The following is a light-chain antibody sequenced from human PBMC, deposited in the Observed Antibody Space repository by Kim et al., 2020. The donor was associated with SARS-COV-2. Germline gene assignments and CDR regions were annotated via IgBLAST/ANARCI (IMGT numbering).Light chain of an antibody. V-gene: IGLV3-1*01. CDR1: KLGGKF. J-gene: IGLJ2*01. Sequence: SYELTQPPSLSVSPGQTATITRSGDKLGGKFASWYQQRPGQSPLLVIYRDDQRPSGIPERFSGSNSGNTATLTISGTQTMDEADYYCQTWASGTVVFGGG. CDR3: QTWASGTVV. CDR2: RDD.